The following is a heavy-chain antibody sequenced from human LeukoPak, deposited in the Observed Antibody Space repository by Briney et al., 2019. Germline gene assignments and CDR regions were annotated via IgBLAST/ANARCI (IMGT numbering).Heavy chain of an antibody. D-gene: IGHD3-22*01. Sequence: GGSLRLSCAASGFTFSNYAMSWVRQAPGKGLEWVSSISGSGGSTYYADSMKGRFTISRDNSENTLYLQMNSLRAEDTAVYYCARNLNAATLEYYYDSTIGYWGQGTLVTVSS. CDR3: ARNLNAATLEYYYDSTIGY. CDR1: GFTFSNYA. V-gene: IGHV3-23*01. CDR2: ISGSGGST. J-gene: IGHJ4*02.